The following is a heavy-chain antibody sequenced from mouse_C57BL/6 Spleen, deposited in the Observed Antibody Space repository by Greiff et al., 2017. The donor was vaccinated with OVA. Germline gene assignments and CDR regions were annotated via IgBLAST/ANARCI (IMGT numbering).Heavy chain of an antibody. Sequence: EVKLQESGPGMVKPSQSLSLTCTVTGYSITSGYDWHWIRHFPGNKLEWMGYISYSGSTNYNPSLKSRISITHDTSKNHFFLKLNSVTTEDTATYYCARGDYDERFAYWGQGTLVTVSA. CDR1: GYSITSGYD. CDR3: ARGDYDERFAY. D-gene: IGHD2-4*01. J-gene: IGHJ3*01. V-gene: IGHV3-1*01. CDR2: ISYSGST.